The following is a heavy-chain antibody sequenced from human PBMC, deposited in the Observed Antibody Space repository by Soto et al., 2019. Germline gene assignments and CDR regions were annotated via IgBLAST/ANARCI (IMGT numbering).Heavy chain of an antibody. D-gene: IGHD3-3*01. CDR1: GFTFDDYA. CDR2: ISWNSGSI. Sequence: PGGSLRLSCAASGFTFDDYAMHWVRQAPGKGLEWVSGISWNSGSIGYADSVKGRFTISRDNAKNSLYLQMNSLRAEDTALYYCAKDMGDFWSADTEDYYGMDVWGQGTTVTVSS. J-gene: IGHJ6*02. CDR3: AKDMGDFWSADTEDYYGMDV. V-gene: IGHV3-9*01.